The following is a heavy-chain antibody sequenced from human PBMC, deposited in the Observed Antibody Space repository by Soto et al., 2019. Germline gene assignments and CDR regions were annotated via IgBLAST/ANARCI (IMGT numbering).Heavy chain of an antibody. Sequence: EVQLVESGGGLVKPGGSLRLSCAASGFTFSSYNMNWVRQAPGKGLEWVSSISGSSAYIYYADSLKGRFTISRDNAQNSLYLQMNSLNAEDTAVYYCTRDTPGSGNYWGQGTLVTVSS. CDR3: TRDTPGSGNY. J-gene: IGHJ4*02. D-gene: IGHD3-10*01. CDR2: ISGSSAYI. V-gene: IGHV3-21*01. CDR1: GFTFSSYN.